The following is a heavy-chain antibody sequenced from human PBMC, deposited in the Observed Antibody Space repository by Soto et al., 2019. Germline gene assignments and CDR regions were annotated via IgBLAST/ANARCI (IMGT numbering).Heavy chain of an antibody. D-gene: IGHD3-3*01. CDR2: MNPNSGNT. CDR1: GYTFTSYD. V-gene: IGHV1-8*01. CDR3: ARAGGYDFWSGYYLNWFDP. Sequence: ASVKVSCKASGYTFTSYDINWVRQAAGQGLEWMGWMNPNSGNTGYAQKFQGRVTMTRNTSISTAYMELSSLRSEDTAVYYCARAGGYDFWSGYYLNWFDPWGQGTLVTVSS. J-gene: IGHJ5*02.